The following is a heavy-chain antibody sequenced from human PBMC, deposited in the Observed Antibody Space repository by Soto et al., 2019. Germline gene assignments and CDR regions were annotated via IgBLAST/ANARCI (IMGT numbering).Heavy chain of an antibody. V-gene: IGHV1-69*02. J-gene: IGHJ4*02. CDR2: IIPILGIA. D-gene: IGHD2-8*01. CDR1: GGTFSSYT. Sequence: SVKVSCKASGGTFSSYTISWVRQAPGQGLEWMGRIIPILGIANYAQKFQGRVTITADKSTSTAYMELSSLRSEDTAVYYCARGTRTFSPPGFDYWGQGTLVNVSS. CDR3: ARGTRTFSPPGFDY.